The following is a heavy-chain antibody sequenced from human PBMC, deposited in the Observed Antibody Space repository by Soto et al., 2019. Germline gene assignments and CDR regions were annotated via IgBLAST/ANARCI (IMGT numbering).Heavy chain of an antibody. CDR1: GFTFSSYA. V-gene: IGHV3-21*02. D-gene: IGHD6-13*01. J-gene: IGHJ4*02. Sequence: EVQLVESGGGLVKPGGSLRLSCAASGFTFSSYAMNWVRQAPGKGLQWVASIASGRNYIHYADKVKGRFTISRDDAKTSLYLEMSSLSAEDTGVYFCARDMYGRSWYVDYWGRGTPVIVSS. CDR3: ARDMYGRSWYVDY. CDR2: IASGRNYI.